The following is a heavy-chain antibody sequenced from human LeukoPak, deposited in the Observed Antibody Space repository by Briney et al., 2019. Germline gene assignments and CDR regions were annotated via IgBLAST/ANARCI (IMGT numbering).Heavy chain of an antibody. J-gene: IGHJ6*03. D-gene: IGHD6-13*01. Sequence: GGSLRLSCAASGFAFSTYWMHWVRQAPGKGLVWVSRIRTDGGSTYYADSVKGRFTISRDNSKNTLYLQMNSLRAEDTAVYYCASGPTGDDSSSWYADYYYYMDVWGKGTTVTVSS. CDR2: IRTDGGST. CDR3: ASGPTGDDSSSWYADYYYYMDV. CDR1: GFAFSTYW. V-gene: IGHV3-74*01.